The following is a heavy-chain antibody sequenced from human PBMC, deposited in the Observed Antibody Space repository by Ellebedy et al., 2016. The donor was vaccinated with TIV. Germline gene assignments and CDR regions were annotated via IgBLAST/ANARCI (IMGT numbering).Heavy chain of an antibody. Sequence: MPSETLSLTCAVSGGSISSSNWWSWVRQPPGKGLEWIGEIYHSGSTNYNPSLKSRVTISVDTSKNQFSLKLSSVTAADTAVYYGARGWVGATFLWDWGQGTLVTVSS. CDR2: IYHSGST. CDR3: ARGWVGATFLWD. V-gene: IGHV4-4*02. D-gene: IGHD1-26*01. J-gene: IGHJ4*02. CDR1: GGSISSSNW.